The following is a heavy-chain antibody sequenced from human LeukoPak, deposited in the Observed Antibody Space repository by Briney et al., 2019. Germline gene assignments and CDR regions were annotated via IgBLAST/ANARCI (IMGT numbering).Heavy chain of an antibody. V-gene: IGHV1-24*01. J-gene: IGHJ3*02. Sequence: ASVKVSCKVSGYTLTELSMHWVRQAPGKGLEWIGGFDPEDGETIYAQKFQGRVTMTEDTSTDTAYMELSSLRSEDTAVYYCAGGSGSYGIRDAFDIWGQGTMVTVSS. CDR3: AGGSGSYGIRDAFDI. D-gene: IGHD3-10*01. CDR1: GYTLTELS. CDR2: FDPEDGET.